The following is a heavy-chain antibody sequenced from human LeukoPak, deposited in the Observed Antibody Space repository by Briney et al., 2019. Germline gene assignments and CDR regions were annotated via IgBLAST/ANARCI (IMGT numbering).Heavy chain of an antibody. Sequence: SETLSLTCTVSGGSISNDYWSWIRRPPGQGLEWIGDIYHTGTTKYNPSLKSRVTISVDMSNNQFSLKLTSVTAADTALYYCARYCSGGSCYSGAFDIWGQGTMVTVSS. D-gene: IGHD2-15*01. V-gene: IGHV4-59*08. J-gene: IGHJ3*02. CDR1: GGSISNDY. CDR2: IYHTGTT. CDR3: ARYCSGGSCYSGAFDI.